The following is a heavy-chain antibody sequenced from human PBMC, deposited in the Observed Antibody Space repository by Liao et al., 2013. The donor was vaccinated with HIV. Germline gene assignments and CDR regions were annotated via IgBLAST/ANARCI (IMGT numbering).Heavy chain of an antibody. V-gene: IGHV4-34*01. D-gene: IGHD7-27*01. CDR3: AITHQVTGDSRLNFDY. CDR1: GGSFSGYY. J-gene: IGHJ4*02. Sequence: QVQLQQWGAGLLKPSETLSLTCAVYGGSFSGYYWSWIRQPPGKGLEWIGEINHSGSTNYNPSLKSRVTISVDTSKNQFSLKLTSVTAADTAVYYCAITHQVTGDSRLNFDYWGQGTLVTVSS. CDR2: INHSGST.